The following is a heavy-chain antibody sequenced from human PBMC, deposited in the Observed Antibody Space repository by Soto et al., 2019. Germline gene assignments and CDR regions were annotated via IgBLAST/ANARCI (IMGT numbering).Heavy chain of an antibody. J-gene: IGHJ5*02. CDR1: GGTFSSYA. CDR2: IIPIFGTA. D-gene: IGHD4-17*01. V-gene: IGHV1-69*12. CDR3: ARDPWGQTTVALRGWFDP. Sequence: QVQLVQSGAEVKKPGSSVKVSCKASGGTFSSYAISWVRQAPGQGLEWMGGIIPIFGTANYAQKFQGRVTITADEATSTAYMELSSLRSEDTAVYYCARDPWGQTTVALRGWFDPWGPGPLVTVSS.